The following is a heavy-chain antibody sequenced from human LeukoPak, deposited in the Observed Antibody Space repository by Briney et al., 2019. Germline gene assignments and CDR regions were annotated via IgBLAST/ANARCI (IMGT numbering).Heavy chain of an antibody. CDR2: ISADGPT. V-gene: IGHV3-23*01. D-gene: IGHD6-13*01. CDR3: AKVSQWGNSRWYEGD. CDR1: GFTFSSSP. J-gene: IGHJ4*02. Sequence: GGSLRLSCAASGFTFSSSPMSWVRQAPGKGLDWVSSISADGPTYYADSVKGRFTISRDNSKNTLYLQMNSLRGEDTAVYYCAKVSQWGNSRWYEGDWGQETLVTVSS.